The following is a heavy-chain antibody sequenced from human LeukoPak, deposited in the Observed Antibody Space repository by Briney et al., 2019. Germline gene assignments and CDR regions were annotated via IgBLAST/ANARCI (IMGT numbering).Heavy chain of an antibody. Sequence: SETLSLTCTVSGGSISSYYWSWIRQPPGKGLEWNGYIYYSGSTNYNPSLKSRVTISVDTSKNQFSLKLSSVTAADTAVYYCATQGRGSYRNYFDYWGQGTLVTVSS. V-gene: IGHV4-59*08. CDR2: IYYSGST. D-gene: IGHD1-26*01. CDR3: ATQGRGSYRNYFDY. CDR1: GGSISSYY. J-gene: IGHJ4*02.